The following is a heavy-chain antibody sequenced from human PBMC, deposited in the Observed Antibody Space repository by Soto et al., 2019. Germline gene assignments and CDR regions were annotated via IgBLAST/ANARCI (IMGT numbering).Heavy chain of an antibody. V-gene: IGHV3-23*01. Sequence: GGSLRLSCAASGFSFNTFDMSWVRQAPGKGLEWVSVILGRDDTTYYADSVKGRFTISRDTFKTTLHLQMNSLRVEDTALYFCTKGAWLDYWGQGTLVTVSS. D-gene: IGHD5-12*01. J-gene: IGHJ4*02. CDR3: TKGAWLDY. CDR1: GFSFNTFD. CDR2: ILGRDDTT.